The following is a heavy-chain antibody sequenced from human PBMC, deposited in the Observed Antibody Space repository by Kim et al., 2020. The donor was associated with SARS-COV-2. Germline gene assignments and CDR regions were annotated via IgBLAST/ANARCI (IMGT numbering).Heavy chain of an antibody. CDR1: GFTFSSYA. V-gene: IGHV3-30-3*01. CDR2: ISYDGSNK. J-gene: IGHJ3*02. D-gene: IGHD3-22*01. CDR3: ARGPYYYDSSGFRDAFDI. Sequence: GGCLRLSCAASGFTFSSYAMHWVRQAPGKGLEWVAVISYDGSNKYYADSVKGRFTISRDNSKNTLYLQMNSLRAEDTAVYYCARGPYYYDSSGFRDAFDIWGQGTMVTVSS.